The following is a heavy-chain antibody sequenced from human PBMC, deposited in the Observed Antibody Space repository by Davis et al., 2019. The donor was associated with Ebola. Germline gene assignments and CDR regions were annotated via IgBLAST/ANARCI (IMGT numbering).Heavy chain of an antibody. CDR2: MTDKIYYRAI. D-gene: IGHD6-6*01. V-gene: IGHV3-15*01. CDR1: GLSVSDAW. J-gene: IGHJ4*02. CDR3: TTDRGLEARPPFDW. Sequence: GGSLRLSCATSGLSVSDAWMGWVRHAPGKGLEPIGRMTDKIYYRAIDYAAPVKGRFTISRDESKNTVLLRMDSLETEDTGVYFCTTDRGLEARPPFDWWGQGTLVTVSS.